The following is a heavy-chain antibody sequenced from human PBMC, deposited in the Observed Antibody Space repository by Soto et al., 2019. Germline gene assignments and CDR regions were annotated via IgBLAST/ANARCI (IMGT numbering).Heavy chain of an antibody. CDR2: IYHSGTT. CDR1: GDSISRGGYS. CDR3: ARASMTTIPMDV. V-gene: IGHV4-30-2*01. J-gene: IGHJ6*02. D-gene: IGHD4-17*01. Sequence: SETLSLTCSVSGDSISRGGYSWNWLRQPPGKGLEWIGSIYHSGTTYYNPSLKSRLAISVDTSKNQFSLKLTSVTAADTAMYYCARASMTTIPMDVWGRGTMVTVSS.